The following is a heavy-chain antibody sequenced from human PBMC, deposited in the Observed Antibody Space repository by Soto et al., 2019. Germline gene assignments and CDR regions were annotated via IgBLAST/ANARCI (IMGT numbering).Heavy chain of an antibody. Sequence: PSDTISLTCAVSGGSISSCNGWRWVRPPPGKGLEWIGEIYHSGSTNYNPSLKSRVTISVDKSKNQFSLKLSSVTAADTAVYYCARVVIGYGSGSYYYFDFWGQGTLVTVSS. D-gene: IGHD3-10*01. J-gene: IGHJ4*02. CDR2: IYHSGST. CDR1: GGSISSCNG. V-gene: IGHV4-4*02. CDR3: ARVVIGYGSGSYYYFDF.